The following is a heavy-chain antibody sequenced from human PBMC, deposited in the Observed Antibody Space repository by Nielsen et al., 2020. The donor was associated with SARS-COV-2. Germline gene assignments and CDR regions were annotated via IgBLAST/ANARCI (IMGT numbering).Heavy chain of an antibody. CDR2: IIPILGIA. CDR1: GGTFSSYA. D-gene: IGHD3-16*01. Sequence: SVKVSCRASGGTFSSYAISWVRQAPGQGLEWMGRIIPILGIANYAQKFQGRVTITADKSTSTAYMELSSLRSEDTAVYYCARDLGYDYWGQGTLVTVSS. CDR3: ARDLGYDY. V-gene: IGHV1-69*04. J-gene: IGHJ4*02.